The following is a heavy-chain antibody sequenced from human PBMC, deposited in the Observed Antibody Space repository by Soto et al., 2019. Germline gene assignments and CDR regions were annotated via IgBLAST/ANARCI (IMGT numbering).Heavy chain of an antibody. CDR1: GYTLTELS. CDR3: ACHYIVVVPAAQYNWFDP. V-gene: IGHV1-24*01. D-gene: IGHD2-2*01. CDR2: FDPEDGET. Sequence: QVQLVQSGAEVKKPGASVKVSCKVSGYTLTELSMHWVRQAPGKGLEWMGGFDPEDGETIYAQKFQGRVTMTEDTSKDTAYMELSSLRSEDTAVYYCACHYIVVVPAAQYNWFDPWGQGTLVTVSS. J-gene: IGHJ5*02.